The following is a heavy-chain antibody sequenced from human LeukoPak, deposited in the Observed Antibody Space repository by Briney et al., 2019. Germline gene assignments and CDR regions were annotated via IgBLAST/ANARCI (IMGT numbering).Heavy chain of an antibody. D-gene: IGHD4-17*01. V-gene: IGHV3-53*01. CDR3: ARTIGDYYHDY. CDR1: GFTVNSNY. Sequence: GGSLRLSCAASGFTVNSNYMSWVRQAPGKGLEWVSVIESAGITFYADSVKGRFTISRDISKNTLYLQTNSLRADDTAVYYCARTIGDYYHDYWGQGTLVTVSS. CDR2: IESAGIT. J-gene: IGHJ4*02.